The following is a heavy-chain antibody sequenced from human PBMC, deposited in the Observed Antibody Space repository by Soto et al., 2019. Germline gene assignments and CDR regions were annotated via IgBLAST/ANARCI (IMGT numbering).Heavy chain of an antibody. D-gene: IGHD2-21*02. J-gene: IGHJ6*02. V-gene: IGHV1-69*08. CDR3: ARRRYCGADCYSKFYYGMDV. CDR1: GSTFSSYT. Sequence: QVQLVQSGAEVRKPGSSVKVSCRASGSTFSSYTVNWVRQAPGQGLEWIGRIIPILGTTDYARRFKGRVTITAGRSAKTADMELTSLTSEDTAVYYCARRRYCGADCYSKFYYGMDVWGQGTTVTVSS. CDR2: IIPILGTT.